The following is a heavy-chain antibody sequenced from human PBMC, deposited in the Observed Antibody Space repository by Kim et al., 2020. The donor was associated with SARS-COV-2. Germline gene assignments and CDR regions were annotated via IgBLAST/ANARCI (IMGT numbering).Heavy chain of an antibody. Sequence: SETLSLTCTVSGGSISSYYWSWIRQPPGKGLEWIGYIYYSGSTNYNPSLKSRVTISVDTSKNQFSLKLSSVTAADTAVYYCARDAETRGYSYGFYYYYGMDVWGQGTTVTVSS. CDR1: GGSISSYY. CDR2: IYYSGST. J-gene: IGHJ6*02. D-gene: IGHD5-18*01. V-gene: IGHV4-59*01. CDR3: ARDAETRGYSYGFYYYYGMDV.